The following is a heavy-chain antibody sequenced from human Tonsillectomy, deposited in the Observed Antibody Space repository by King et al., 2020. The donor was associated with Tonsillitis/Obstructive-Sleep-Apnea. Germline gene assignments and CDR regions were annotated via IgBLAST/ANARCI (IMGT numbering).Heavy chain of an antibody. D-gene: IGHD6-6*01. CDR1: GYTFTSYT. CDR2: INTNTGNP. Sequence: QLVQSGSELKKPGASVKVSCEASGYTFTSYTINWVRQAPGQGLEWMGWINTNTGNPTYAQGFTGRFVFSLDTSVSTAYLQISSLKAEDTAVYYCARDSSSSGTVYYYYYYVDVWGIGTTVTVSS. CDR3: ARDSSSSGTVYYYYYYVDV. J-gene: IGHJ6*03. V-gene: IGHV7-4-1*02.